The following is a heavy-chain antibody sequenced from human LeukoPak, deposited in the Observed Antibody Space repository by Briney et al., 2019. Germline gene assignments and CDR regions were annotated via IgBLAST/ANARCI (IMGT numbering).Heavy chain of an antibody. CDR1: GGSISSYY. J-gene: IGHJ6*03. CDR3: ARVGPAAIYYYYYYYMDV. D-gene: IGHD2-2*01. Sequence: SETLSLTRTVSGGSISSYYWSWIRQPPGKGLEWIGYIYYSGSTNYNPSLKSRVTISVDTSKNQFSLKLSSVTAADTAVYYCARVGPAAIYYYYYYYMDVWGKGTTVTVSS. V-gene: IGHV4-59*01. CDR2: IYYSGST.